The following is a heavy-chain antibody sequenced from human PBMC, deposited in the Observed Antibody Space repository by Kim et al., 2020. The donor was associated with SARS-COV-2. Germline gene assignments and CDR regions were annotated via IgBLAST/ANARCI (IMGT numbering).Heavy chain of an antibody. D-gene: IGHD3-10*01. J-gene: IGHJ4*02. Sequence: ADSVRGRFTISRANSKNMLFLQMDSLRVDDTAVYYCVKDLLYVPGRGYFDSWGQGVLVTVSS. V-gene: IGHV3-23*01. CDR3: VKDLLYVPGRGYFDS.